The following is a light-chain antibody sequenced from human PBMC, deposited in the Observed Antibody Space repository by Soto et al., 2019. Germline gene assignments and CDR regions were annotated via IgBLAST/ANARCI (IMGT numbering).Light chain of an antibody. V-gene: IGKV3-20*01. J-gene: IGKJ1*01. Sequence: EIVLTQSPGTLSVSPGERATLSCRASQTISSNYLAWYQQKPGQAPSLLIYGTSSRATGIPDRFSGSGSGTDFTLTISRLEPEPSAIYYCQQYVSWTFGQGTKVEIK. CDR1: QTISSNY. CDR2: GTS. CDR3: QQYVSWT.